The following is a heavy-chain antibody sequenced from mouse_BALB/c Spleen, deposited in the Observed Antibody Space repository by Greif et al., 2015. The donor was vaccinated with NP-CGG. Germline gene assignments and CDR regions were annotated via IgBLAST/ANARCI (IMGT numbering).Heavy chain of an antibody. CDR2: ISSGGGST. CDR3: ARHFYDGYYGEDY. V-gene: IGHV5-12-1*01. Sequence: EVMLVESGGGLVKPGGSLKLSCAASGFAFSSYDMSWVRQTPEKRLEWVAYISSGGGSTYYPDTVKGRFTISRDNAKNTLYLQMSSLKSEDTAMYYCARHFYDGYYGEDYWGQGTTLTVSS. D-gene: IGHD2-3*01. J-gene: IGHJ2*01. CDR1: GFAFSSYD.